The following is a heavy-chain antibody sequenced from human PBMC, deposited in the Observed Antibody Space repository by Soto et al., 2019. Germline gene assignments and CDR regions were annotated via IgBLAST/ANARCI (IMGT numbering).Heavy chain of an antibody. CDR3: AGDSSGYSYDAFDI. Sequence: PGGSLRLSCAASRLTFSTYWMHWVRQAPGKGLVWVSRINSDGTGTSYADSVKGRITISRDNAKNTLYLQMNSLRSEDTAVYYCAGDSSGYSYDAFDIWGQGTMVTVSS. V-gene: IGHV3-74*01. CDR2: INSDGTGT. D-gene: IGHD3-22*01. J-gene: IGHJ3*02. CDR1: RLTFSTYW.